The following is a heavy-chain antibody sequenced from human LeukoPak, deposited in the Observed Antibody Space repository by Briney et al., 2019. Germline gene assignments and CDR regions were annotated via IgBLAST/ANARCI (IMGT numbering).Heavy chain of an antibody. CDR2: IIPILGIA. V-gene: IGHV1-69*04. J-gene: IGHJ4*02. D-gene: IGHD3-22*01. CDR1: GGTFSSYT. CDR3: ARDHEDSSGYYYQFDY. Sequence: SVKVSCKASGGTFSSYTISWVRQAPGQGLEWIGRIIPILGIANYAQKFQGRVTITADKSTSTAYMELSSLRSEDTAVYYCARDHEDSSGYYYQFDYWGQGTLVTVSS.